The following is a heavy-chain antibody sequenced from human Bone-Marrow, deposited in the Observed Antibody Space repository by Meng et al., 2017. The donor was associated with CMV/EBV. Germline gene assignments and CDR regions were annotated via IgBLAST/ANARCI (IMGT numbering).Heavy chain of an antibody. J-gene: IGHJ4*02. D-gene: IGHD6-6*01. CDR3: ARGLEDSSSPENDY. CDR1: GYTFTSYD. Sequence: ASVKVSCKASGYTFTSYDINWVRQATGQGLEWMGWMNPNSGNTGYAQKFQGRVTMTRNTSISTAYMELSSLRSEDTAVYYCARGLEDSSSPENDYWGQGTLVTVSS. CDR2: MNPNSGNT. V-gene: IGHV1-8*01.